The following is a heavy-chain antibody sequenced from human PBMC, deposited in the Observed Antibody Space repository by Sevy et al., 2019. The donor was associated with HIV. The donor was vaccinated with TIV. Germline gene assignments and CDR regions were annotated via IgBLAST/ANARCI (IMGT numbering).Heavy chain of an antibody. V-gene: IGHV1-69*13. D-gene: IGHD6-19*01. CDR2: IIPILGTV. CDR1: GGTFSSYG. Sequence: ASVKVSCKASGGTFSSYGISWVRQAPGQGLEWMGGIIPILGTVNYAQKFQGRVTITADESTKTAYMELSSLRSEDTAWYCCARGGGNGWYYFDYWGQETLVTVSS. J-gene: IGHJ4*02. CDR3: ARGGGNGWYYFDY.